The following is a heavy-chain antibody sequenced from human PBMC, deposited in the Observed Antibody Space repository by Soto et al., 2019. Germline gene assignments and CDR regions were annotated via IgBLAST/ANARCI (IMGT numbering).Heavy chain of an antibody. CDR3: AKDRGALRWSEEHYYFDY. CDR2: ISDYGRI. D-gene: IGHD4-17*01. CDR1: GFTFGNYW. Sequence: GGSLRLSCAASGFTFGNYWMHWVRQAPGKGLVWVSRISDYGRINYADSVKDRFIISRDDARSELYLQLNDLRVEDTATYYCAKDRGALRWSEEHYYFDYWGQGTLVTVSS. J-gene: IGHJ4*02. V-gene: IGHV3-74*01.